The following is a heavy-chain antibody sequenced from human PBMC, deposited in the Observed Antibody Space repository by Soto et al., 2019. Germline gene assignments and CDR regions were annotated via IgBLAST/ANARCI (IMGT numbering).Heavy chain of an antibody. CDR1: GFTFSSYA. D-gene: IGHD5-12*01. J-gene: IGHJ6*03. CDR3: AKDPFRLVAPPPRRYYYYYMDV. CDR2: ISGSGGST. V-gene: IGHV3-23*01. Sequence: GGSLRLSCAASGFTFSSYAMSWVRQAPGKGLEWVSAISGSGGSTYYADSVKGRFTISRDNSKNTLYLQMNSLRAEDTAVYYCAKDPFRLVAPPPRRYYYYYMDVWGKGTTVTVSS.